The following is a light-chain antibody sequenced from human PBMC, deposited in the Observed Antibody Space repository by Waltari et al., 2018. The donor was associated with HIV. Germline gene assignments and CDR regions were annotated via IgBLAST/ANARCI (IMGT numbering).Light chain of an antibody. CDR2: GKN. CDR3: NSRDSSGYHLV. V-gene: IGLV3-19*01. CDR1: SLRNYY. Sequence: SSELTQDPAVSVALGQTVRITCQGDSLRNYYASWYQQKPGQAPVLVIYGKNNRPAGIPDRFSGFSSGNTASLTITGTQAEDEADYYCNSRDSSGYHLVFGGGTRLTVL. J-gene: IGLJ3*02.